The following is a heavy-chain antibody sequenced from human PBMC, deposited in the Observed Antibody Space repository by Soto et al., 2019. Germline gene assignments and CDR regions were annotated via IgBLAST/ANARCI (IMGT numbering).Heavy chain of an antibody. CDR2: IMPIFTTR. J-gene: IGHJ3*02. Sequence: QVHLVQSGAEVKKPGSSVNVSCKASGGTFINHAINWVRQAPGQGLEWMRRIMPIFTTRNYAQKFQGRVTITADDSTTTAYMELSSLKHDDTAVYYCAREVAADGTFREDVFDIWGQGTFVTVSS. D-gene: IGHD6-13*01. CDR1: GGTFINHA. CDR3: AREVAADGTFREDVFDI. V-gene: IGHV1-69*12.